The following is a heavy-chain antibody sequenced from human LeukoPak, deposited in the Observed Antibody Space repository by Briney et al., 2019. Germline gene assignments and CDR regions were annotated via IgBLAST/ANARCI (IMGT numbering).Heavy chain of an antibody. CDR2: ISSSGTYI. CDR1: GFTFSSYS. Sequence: GGSLRLSCAASGFTFSSYSMNWVRQAPGKGLEWVSSISSSGTYIYYADSVKGRFTISRDNAKNSLYLQTNSLRAGDTAVYFCARAHGDYRYYWYFDLWGRGTLVTVSS. V-gene: IGHV3-21*01. CDR3: ARAHGDYRYYWYFDL. D-gene: IGHD4-17*01. J-gene: IGHJ2*01.